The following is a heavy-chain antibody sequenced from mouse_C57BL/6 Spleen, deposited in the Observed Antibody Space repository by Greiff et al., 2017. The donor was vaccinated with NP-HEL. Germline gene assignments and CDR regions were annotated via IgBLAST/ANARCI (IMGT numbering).Heavy chain of an antibody. D-gene: IGHD2-5*01. J-gene: IGHJ3*01. V-gene: IGHV3-6*01. CDR2: ISYDGSN. Sequence: EVKLQESGPGLVKPSQSLSLTCSVTGYSITSGYYWNWIRQFPGNKLEWMGYISYDGSNNYNPSLKNRISITRDTSKNQFFLKLNSVTTEDTATYYCARGKSYYSTWFAYWGQGTLVTVSA. CDR3: ARGKSYYSTWFAY. CDR1: GYSITSGYY.